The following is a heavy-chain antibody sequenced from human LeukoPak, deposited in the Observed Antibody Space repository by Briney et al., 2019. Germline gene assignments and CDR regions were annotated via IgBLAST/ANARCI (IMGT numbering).Heavy chain of an antibody. D-gene: IGHD6-19*01. V-gene: IGHV3-30*03. CDR3: ARTREKWQVLDY. CDR2: ISHEGSNQ. Sequence: QPGGSLRLSCAATGFSFGSYGIHWVRQAPGKGLEWVAVISHEGSNQYYADSVRGRFTISRDNSKNMVCLQMNSLRAEDTAVYYCARTREKWQVLDYWGQGTLVTVSS. CDR1: GFSFGSYG. J-gene: IGHJ4*02.